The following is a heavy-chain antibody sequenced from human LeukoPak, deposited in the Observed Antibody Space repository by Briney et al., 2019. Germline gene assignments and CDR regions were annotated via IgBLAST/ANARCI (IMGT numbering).Heavy chain of an antibody. D-gene: IGHD1-26*01. V-gene: IGHV3-30*01. CDR2: ISYDGSNK. Sequence: PGGSLRLSCAASGFTFSSYAMSWVRQAPGKGLEWVAVISYDGSNKYYADSVKGRFTISRDNSKNTLYLHMNSLRAEDTAVYYCARDPTPWGGSYFDYWGQGTLVTVSS. CDR3: ARDPTPWGGSYFDY. J-gene: IGHJ4*02. CDR1: GFTFSSYA.